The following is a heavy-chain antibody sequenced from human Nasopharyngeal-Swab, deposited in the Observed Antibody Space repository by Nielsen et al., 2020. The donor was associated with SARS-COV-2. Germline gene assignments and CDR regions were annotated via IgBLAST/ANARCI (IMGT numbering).Heavy chain of an antibody. CDR1: GFTFSSFE. CDR2: IDTTGDT. D-gene: IGHD2-15*01. CDR3: ARGDGIYCGGGNCYAVDPFEI. Sequence: GESLKFSCAASGFTFSSFEMHWVRQVSGKGLEWVSAIDTTGDTYYPDSVKGRFTISRENAKNSLFLQINSLRVEDTAMYYCARGDGIYCGGGNCYAVDPFEIWGQGTMVTVSS. V-gene: IGHV3-13*01. J-gene: IGHJ3*02.